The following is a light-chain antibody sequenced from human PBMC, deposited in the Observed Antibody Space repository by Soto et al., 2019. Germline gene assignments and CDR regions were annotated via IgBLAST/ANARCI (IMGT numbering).Light chain of an antibody. J-gene: IGKJ2*01. Sequence: EIVLTQSPGTLSLSPGDRATLSCTASQTFSSTYLAWYQQKPGQAPRLLIYGTSSRATGVPDRFSGSGSGTDFTLSISGLEPEDSAVYYCHQCGSSLSTFGQGTNLEI. CDR2: GTS. CDR3: HQCGSSLST. CDR1: QTFSSTY. V-gene: IGKV3-20*01.